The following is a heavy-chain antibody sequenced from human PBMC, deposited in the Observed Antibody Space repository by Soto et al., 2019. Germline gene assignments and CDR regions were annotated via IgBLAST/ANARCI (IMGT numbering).Heavy chain of an antibody. V-gene: IGHV3-53*02. D-gene: IGHD3-10*01. CDR1: GFTISSNY. CDR3: ARGQQVSTIRGVQGFDY. Sequence: EVQLVETGGGLIQPGGSLRLSCAASGFTISSNYMTWVRQAPGQGLEWVSLLYSGGTSYYADSVKGRFTISRDNSKNTLFLQMNRLKIEDTAVYYCARGQQVSTIRGVQGFDYWGQGTLVTVSS. CDR2: LYSGGTS. J-gene: IGHJ4*02.